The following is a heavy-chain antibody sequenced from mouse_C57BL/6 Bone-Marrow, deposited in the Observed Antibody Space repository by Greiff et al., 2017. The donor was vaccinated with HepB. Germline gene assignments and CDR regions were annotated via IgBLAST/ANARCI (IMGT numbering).Heavy chain of an antibody. CDR3: ARLDY. Sequence: EVKLVESGGGLVKPGGSLKLSCAASGFTFSDYGMHWVRQAPEKGLEWVAYISSGSSTIYYADTVKGRFTISRDNAKNTLFLQVTSLRSEDTAMYYCARLDYWGQGTSVTVSS. CDR1: GFTFSDYG. J-gene: IGHJ4*01. V-gene: IGHV5-17*01. CDR2: ISSGSSTI.